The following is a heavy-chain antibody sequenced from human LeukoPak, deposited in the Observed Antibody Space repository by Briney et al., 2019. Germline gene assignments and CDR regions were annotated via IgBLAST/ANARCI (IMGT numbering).Heavy chain of an antibody. V-gene: IGHV4-38-2*02. D-gene: IGHD3-10*01. CDR3: ASYGSGSYYNDYYFDY. Sequence: PSETLSLTCTVSGYSIGSGYYWGWIRQPPGKGLEWIGSIYHSGSTYYNPSLKSRVTISVDTSKNQFSLKLSSVTAADTAVYYCASYGSGSYYNDYYFDYWGQGTLVTVSS. CDR2: IYHSGST. CDR1: GYSIGSGYY. J-gene: IGHJ4*02.